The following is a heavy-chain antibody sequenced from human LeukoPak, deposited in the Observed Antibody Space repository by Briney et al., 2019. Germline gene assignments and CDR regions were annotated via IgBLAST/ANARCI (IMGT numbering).Heavy chain of an antibody. CDR2: IYSGGNT. V-gene: IGHV3-53*01. D-gene: IGHD3-10*01. J-gene: IGHJ4*02. CDR3: ASHGSGSYRNPIDY. Sequence: GGSLRLSCAASGFNVSNKYMSWVRQAPGKGLEWVSIIYSGGNTYYADSVEGRFPISRDNSKNTVYLQMNSLRAEDTAVYYCASHGSGSYRNPIDYWGQGTLVTVSS. CDR1: GFNVSNKY.